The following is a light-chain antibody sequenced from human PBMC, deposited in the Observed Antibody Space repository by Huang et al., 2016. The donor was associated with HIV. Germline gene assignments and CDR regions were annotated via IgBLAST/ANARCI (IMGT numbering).Light chain of an antibody. CDR3: QQRSNWPRT. Sequence: EIVLTQSPATLSLSPGERATLSCRASQSVSSYLAWYQQKPGQAPSLLIYDASSRATGIPARFSGSGSGTDFTLTISSLEPEDFAVYYCQQRSNWPRTFGQGTKAEIK. CDR1: QSVSSY. V-gene: IGKV3-11*01. CDR2: DAS. J-gene: IGKJ1*01.